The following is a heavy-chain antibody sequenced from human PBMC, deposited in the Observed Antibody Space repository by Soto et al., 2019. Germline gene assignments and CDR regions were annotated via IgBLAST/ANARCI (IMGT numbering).Heavy chain of an antibody. D-gene: IGHD6-13*01. V-gene: IGHV4-34*01. J-gene: IGHJ5*02. CDR2: INHSGST. CDR3: ARVLDVAAAGIAWFDP. CDR1: GGSFSGYY. Sequence: LSLTCAVYGGSFSGYYWSWIRQPPGKGLEWIGEINHSGSTNYNPSLKSRVTISVDTSKNQFSLKLSSVTAADTAVYYCARVLDVAAAGIAWFDPWGQGTLVTVSS.